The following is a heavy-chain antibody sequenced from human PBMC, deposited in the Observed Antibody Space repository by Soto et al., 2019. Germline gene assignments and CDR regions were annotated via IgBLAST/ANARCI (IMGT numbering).Heavy chain of an antibody. CDR2: VIPIFGTA. V-gene: IGHV1-69*01. D-gene: IGHD4-17*01. CDR3: ARATKSTAYYYYYYGMDV. J-gene: IGHJ6*02. Sequence: QVQLVQSGAEVKKPGSSVKVSCKASGGTFSSYAISWVRQAPGQGLEWMGGVIPIFGTANYAQKFQGRVTITADESTSTAYMELSSLRSEDTAVYYCARATKSTAYYYYYYGMDVWGQGTTVTVSS. CDR1: GGTFSSYA.